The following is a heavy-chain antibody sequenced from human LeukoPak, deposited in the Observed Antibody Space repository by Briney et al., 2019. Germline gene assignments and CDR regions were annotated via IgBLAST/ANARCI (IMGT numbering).Heavy chain of an antibody. CDR1: GFTFSSYS. Sequence: TGGSLRLSCAASGFTFSSYSMNWVRQAPGKGLEWVSSISSSSSYIYYADSVKGRFTISRDNAKNSLYLQMNSLRAEDMAVYYCARGSRYSSGWDIDYWGQGTLVTVSS. D-gene: IGHD6-19*01. J-gene: IGHJ4*02. V-gene: IGHV3-21*01. CDR3: ARGSRYSSGWDIDY. CDR2: ISSSSSYI.